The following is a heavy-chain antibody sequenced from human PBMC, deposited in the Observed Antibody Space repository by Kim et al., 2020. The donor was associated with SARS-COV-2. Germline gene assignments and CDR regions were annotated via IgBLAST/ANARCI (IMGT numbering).Heavy chain of an antibody. CDR2: INHSGSP. J-gene: IGHJ5*02. CDR3: ARTRRVTGIPRLFDP. CDR1: GGSFSGYY. V-gene: IGHV4-34*01. D-gene: IGHD3-9*01. Sequence: SETLSLTCAVYGGSFSGYYWSWIRQPPGKGLEWIGEINHSGSPNYNPSLKSRVPISVDTPKNQFSLKLSSVTAADTAGYYCARTRRVTGIPRLFDPWGQG.